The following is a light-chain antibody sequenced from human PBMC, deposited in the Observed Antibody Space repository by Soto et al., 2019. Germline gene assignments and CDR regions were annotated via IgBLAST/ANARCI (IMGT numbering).Light chain of an antibody. CDR3: KKYNCARPWT. J-gene: IGKJ1*01. V-gene: IGKV1-27*01. CDR2: AAS. Sequence: DIQMTQSPSTLSGSVGDRVTITCRASRTISSWLAWYQQKPGKVPKLLIYAASTLQSGVPSRFSGSRSETDFTLTISSLQPEDVANYHCKKYNCARPWTLGTGTQVDI. CDR1: RTISSW.